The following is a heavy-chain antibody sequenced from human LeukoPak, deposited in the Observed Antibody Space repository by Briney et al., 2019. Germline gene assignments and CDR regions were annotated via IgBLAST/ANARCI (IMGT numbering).Heavy chain of an antibody. J-gene: IGHJ5*02. Sequence: SETLSLTCTVSGGFISSSSYYWGRIRQPPGKGLEWIGSIYYSGSTYYNPSLKSRVTISVDTSKNQFSLKLSSVTAADTAVYYCARPSTTGRTLMVFDPWGQGTLVTVSS. CDR3: ARPSTTGRTLMVFDP. CDR2: IYYSGST. D-gene: IGHD4-11*01. V-gene: IGHV4-39*01. CDR1: GGFISSSSYY.